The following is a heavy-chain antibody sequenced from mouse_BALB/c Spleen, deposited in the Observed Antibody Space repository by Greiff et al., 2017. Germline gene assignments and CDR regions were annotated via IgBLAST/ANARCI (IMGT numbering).Heavy chain of an antibody. CDR2: IYPSDSYT. CDR3: TREGDGYSRYCDV. Sequence: VQLQQPGAELVRPGASVKLSCKASGYTFTSYWINWVKQRPGQGLEWIGNIYPSDSYTNYNQKFKDKATLTVDKSSSTAYMQLSSPTSEDSAVYYCTREGDGYSRYCDVWGAGTTVTVSS. V-gene: IGHV1-69*02. CDR1: GYTFTSYW. D-gene: IGHD2-3*01. J-gene: IGHJ1*01.